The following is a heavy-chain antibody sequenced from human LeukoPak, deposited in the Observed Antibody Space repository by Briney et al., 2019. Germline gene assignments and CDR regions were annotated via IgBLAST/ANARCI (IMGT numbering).Heavy chain of an antibody. CDR2: INPNSGGT. Sequence: ASVKVSCKASGYTFTGYYMHWVRQAPGQGLEWMGWINPNSGGTNYAQKFQGRVTMTRDTSISTAYMELSRLRSDDTAVYYCARAGTPWVVGATMRFDYWVQGTLVTVSS. V-gene: IGHV1-2*02. CDR1: GYTFTGYY. CDR3: ARAGTPWVVGATMRFDY. J-gene: IGHJ4*02. D-gene: IGHD1-26*01.